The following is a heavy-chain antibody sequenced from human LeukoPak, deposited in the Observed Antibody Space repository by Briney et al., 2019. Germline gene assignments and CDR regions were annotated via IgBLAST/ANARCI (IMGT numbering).Heavy chain of an antibody. Sequence: GGSLRLSCAASGFTFSSYGMHWVRQAPGKGLEWVAFIRYDGSNKYYADSVKGRFTISRDNSKNTLYLQMNSLRAEDTAVYYCAKPRRKDIVATFDYWGQGTLVTVSS. J-gene: IGHJ4*02. D-gene: IGHD5-12*01. V-gene: IGHV3-30*02. CDR2: IRYDGSNK. CDR3: AKPRRKDIVATFDY. CDR1: GFTFSSYG.